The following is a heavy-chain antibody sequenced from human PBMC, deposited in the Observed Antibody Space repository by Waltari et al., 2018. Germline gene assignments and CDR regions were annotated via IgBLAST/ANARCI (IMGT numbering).Heavy chain of an antibody. V-gene: IGHV1-2*02. Sequence: QVQLVQSGAEGKKPGPSVKVSCQASGYPFTGYYMHWVRPAPGQGLEWMGWINPNSGGTNYAQKFQGRVTMTRDTSISTAYMELSRLRSDDTAVYYCARDYCTNGVCSRYYFDYWGQGTLVTVSS. CDR3: ARDYCTNGVCSRYYFDY. CDR1: GYPFTGYY. D-gene: IGHD2-8*01. CDR2: INPNSGGT. J-gene: IGHJ4*02.